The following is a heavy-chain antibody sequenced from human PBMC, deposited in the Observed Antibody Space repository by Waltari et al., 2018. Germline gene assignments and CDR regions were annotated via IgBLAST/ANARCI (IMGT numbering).Heavy chain of an antibody. D-gene: IGHD6-13*01. CDR1: GFTFSTYA. CDR2: ISSSDGST. V-gene: IGHV3-23*01. CDR3: AKGVPGIAAPGTGYFQH. J-gene: IGHJ1*01. Sequence: EVQLLESGGGLVQPGGSLRLSCAASGFTFSTYAMSWVRPAPGKGLEWVSSISSSDGSTYYADSVKGRFTISRDNSKNALYLQVDSLRAEDTAVYFCAKGVPGIAAPGTGYFQHWGQGTLVTVSS.